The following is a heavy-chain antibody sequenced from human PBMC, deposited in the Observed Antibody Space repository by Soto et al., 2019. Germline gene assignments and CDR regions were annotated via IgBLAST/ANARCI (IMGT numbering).Heavy chain of an antibody. CDR3: ATVATNSYNWLDP. Sequence: EVQLVESGGILVQPGGSLRLSCAGSGFTFNTYWMHWVRQAPGKGLVWVSRINSDGTKTSYADSVKGRFTISRDNAKNTVYLQMNSLRADDTAVYYWATVATNSYNWLDPWGQGTLVTVSS. V-gene: IGHV3-74*01. D-gene: IGHD5-12*01. CDR1: GFTFNTYW. J-gene: IGHJ5*02. CDR2: INSDGTKT.